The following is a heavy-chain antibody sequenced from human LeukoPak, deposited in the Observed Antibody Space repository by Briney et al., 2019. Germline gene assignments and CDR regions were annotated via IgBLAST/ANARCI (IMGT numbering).Heavy chain of an antibody. CDR1: GFTFSSYW. CDR2: IKQDGNEK. Sequence: GGSLRLSCAASGFTFSSYWMSWVRQAPGKGLEWVANIKQDGNEKHYVDSVRGRFTISRDNAKNSLYLQMDSLRAEDTAVYYCARDPRGGGYYHKGDYWGQGTLVTVSS. D-gene: IGHD1-26*01. J-gene: IGHJ4*02. V-gene: IGHV3-7*01. CDR3: ARDPRGGGYYHKGDY.